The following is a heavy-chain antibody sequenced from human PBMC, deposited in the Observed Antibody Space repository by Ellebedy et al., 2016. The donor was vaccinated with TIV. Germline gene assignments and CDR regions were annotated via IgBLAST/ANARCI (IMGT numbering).Heavy chain of an antibody. V-gene: IGHV3-7*03. J-gene: IGHJ4*02. CDR3: STDDNWSNEY. Sequence: GESLKISCAASGFPFRTSWMALVRPTPRKGLEWVASIGPDGGHQKYVTSVRGRFPISRDNTNNSLFLQLHSLTADDSGVYYCSTDDNWSNEYWGQGTLGIVSS. D-gene: IGHD5-24*01. CDR2: IGPDGGHQ. CDR1: GFPFRTSW.